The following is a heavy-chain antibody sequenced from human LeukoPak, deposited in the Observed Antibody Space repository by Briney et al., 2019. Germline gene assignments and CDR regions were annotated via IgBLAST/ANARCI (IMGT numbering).Heavy chain of an antibody. J-gene: IGHJ4*02. CDR1: GFAFSSYA. CDR2: ISSDGSNA. D-gene: IGHD1/OR15-1a*01. CDR3: ATYNWNTVGY. Sequence: PGRSLRLSCAASGFAFSSYAMHWVRQAPGKGLEWVAVISSDGSNAYYADSVKGRFTISRDNAKNSLYLQMNSLRAEDTAVYYCATYNWNTVGYWGQGTLVTVSS. V-gene: IGHV3-30*04.